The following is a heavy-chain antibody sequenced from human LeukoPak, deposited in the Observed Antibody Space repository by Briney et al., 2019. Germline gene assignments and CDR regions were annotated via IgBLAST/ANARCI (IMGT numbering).Heavy chain of an antibody. CDR3: TSWGDTTAEYIQR. CDR1: GFVFTIYT. D-gene: IGHD2-21*02. J-gene: IGHJ1*01. CDR2: ISGSDNGFSI. V-gene: IGHV3-64*04. Sequence: GGSLRLSCSASGFVFTIYTMYWVRQAPGKGPEYVSTISGSDNGFSIYYADSVKGRFTISRDNAQNSMYLQMNSLRVEDTAVYYCTSWGDTTAEYIQRWGQGTLVTVSS.